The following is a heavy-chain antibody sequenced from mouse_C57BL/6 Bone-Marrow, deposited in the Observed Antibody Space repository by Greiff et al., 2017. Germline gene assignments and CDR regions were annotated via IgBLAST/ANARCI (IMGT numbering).Heavy chain of an antibody. CDR2: ISSGSSTT. Sequence: EVKLVESGGGLVKPGGSLKLSCAASGFTFSDYGMHWVRQAPEKGLEWVAYISSGSSTTYYEDTVKGRFTISRDNAKNTLFLQMTSLRSEDTALYYCASSIYYLPPNYWGQGTTLTVSS. CDR3: ASSIYYLPPNY. CDR1: GFTFSDYG. V-gene: IGHV5-17*01. J-gene: IGHJ2*01. D-gene: IGHD1-1*01.